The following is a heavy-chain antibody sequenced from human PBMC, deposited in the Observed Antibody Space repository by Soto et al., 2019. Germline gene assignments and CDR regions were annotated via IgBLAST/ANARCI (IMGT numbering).Heavy chain of an antibody. CDR3: AMPEYSSSSYGMDV. CDR1: GFTFSSYS. V-gene: IGHV3-48*02. J-gene: IGHJ6*02. D-gene: IGHD6-6*01. CDR2: ISSSSSTI. Sequence: EVQLVESGGGLVQPGGSLRLSCAASGFTFSSYSMNWVRQAPGKGLEWVSYISSSSSTIYYADCVKGRFTISRDNAKNSLYLQMNCLRDEDTAVYYCAMPEYSSSSYGMDVWGQGTTVTVSS.